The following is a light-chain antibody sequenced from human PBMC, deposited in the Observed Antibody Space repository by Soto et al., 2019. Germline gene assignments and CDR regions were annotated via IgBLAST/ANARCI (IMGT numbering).Light chain of an antibody. CDR1: QSISNN. CDR3: QQSYRTPLT. J-gene: IGKJ4*01. CDR2: AAS. Sequence: DIQMTQSPSSLSASVGDRVTITCRASQSISNNLNWYQQKPGKAPRLLIYAASSLQSGVTSRFSGSGSGTEFTLVINSLQPEDFTTYYCQQSYRTPLTFGGGTKVEIK. V-gene: IGKV1-39*01.